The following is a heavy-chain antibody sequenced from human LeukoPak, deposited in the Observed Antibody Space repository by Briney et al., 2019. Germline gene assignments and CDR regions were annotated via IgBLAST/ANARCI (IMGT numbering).Heavy chain of an antibody. V-gene: IGHV3-7*04. CDR3: ARDDTKPSYYDILTGYYIRSGGYYYGMDV. J-gene: IGHJ6*02. Sequence: PGGSLRLSCAASGFTFSSYWMSWVRQAPGKGLEWVANIKQDGSEKYYVDSVKGRFTISRDNAKNSLYLQMNSLRAEDTAVYYCARDDTKPSYYDILTGYYIRSGGYYYGMDVWGQGTTVTVSS. D-gene: IGHD3-9*01. CDR1: GFTFSSYW. CDR2: IKQDGSEK.